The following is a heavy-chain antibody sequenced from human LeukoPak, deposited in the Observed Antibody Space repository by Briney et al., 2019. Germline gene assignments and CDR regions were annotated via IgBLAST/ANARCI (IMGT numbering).Heavy chain of an antibody. CDR3: ARGRYSRYFDY. J-gene: IGHJ4*02. CDR1: GITLSSYE. V-gene: IGHV3-48*03. Sequence: GGSLRLSCAASGITLSSYEMNWVRQAPGKGLEWVSYISSSASTTHYADSVMGRFTISRDNAKNSLYLQMNSLRAEDTAVYYCARGRYSRYFDYWGQGTLVTVSS. D-gene: IGHD6-13*01. CDR2: ISSSASTT.